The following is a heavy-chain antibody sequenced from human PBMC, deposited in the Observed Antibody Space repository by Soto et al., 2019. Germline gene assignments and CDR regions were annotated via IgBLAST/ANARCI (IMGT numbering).Heavy chain of an antibody. D-gene: IGHD3-22*01. CDR3: ARAVRYYYDSSGYFSYYYYGMDV. CDR2: IWYDGSNK. J-gene: IGHJ6*02. CDR1: GFTFSSYG. Sequence: GGSLRLSCAASGFTFSSYGMHWVRQAPGKGLEWVAVIWYDGSNKYYADSVKDRFTISRDNSKNTLYLQMNSLRAEDTAAYYCARAVRYYYDSSGYFSYYYYGMDVWGQGTTVTVSS. V-gene: IGHV3-33*01.